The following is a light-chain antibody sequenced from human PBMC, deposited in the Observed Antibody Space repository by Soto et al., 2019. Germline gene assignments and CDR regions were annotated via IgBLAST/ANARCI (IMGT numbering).Light chain of an antibody. CDR3: QQYNSYSPLT. V-gene: IGKV1-5*01. J-gene: IGKJ4*01. CDR2: DAS. Sequence: DIQMTQSPSTLSASVGDRVTFTCRASQSISSYLAWYQQKSGKAPKLLIYDASTLESGVPSRFSASGSGTDFTLTISSLQPDDFATYYCQQYNSYSPLTFGGGTKVEIK. CDR1: QSISSY.